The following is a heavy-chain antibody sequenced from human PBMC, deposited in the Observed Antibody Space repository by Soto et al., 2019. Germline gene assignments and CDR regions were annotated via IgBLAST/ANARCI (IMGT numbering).Heavy chain of an antibody. CDR3: ARAGALGDWFDP. D-gene: IGHD3-16*01. Sequence: PGGSLRLSCAASGFTFSSYWMSWVRQAPGKGLEWLANIKQDGSEKYYVDSVKGRFTISRDNAKNSLYLQMNSLGAEDTAVYYCARAGALGDWFDPWGQGTLVTVSS. V-gene: IGHV3-7*04. J-gene: IGHJ5*02. CDR2: IKQDGSEK. CDR1: GFTFSSYW.